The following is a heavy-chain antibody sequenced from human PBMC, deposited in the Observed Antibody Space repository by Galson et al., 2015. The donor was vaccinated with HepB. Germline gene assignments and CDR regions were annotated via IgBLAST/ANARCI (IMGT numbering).Heavy chain of an antibody. D-gene: IGHD1-1*01. CDR1: GFTFSSYT. CDR3: AREGTNWNDFGY. Sequence: SLRLSCAASGFTFSSYTMHWVRQAPGKGLEWVAVISYDGSNKYVDSVKGRFAISRDNSKNTLYLQMNSLRPEDTAVYYCAREGTNWNDFGYWGQGTLVTVSS. V-gene: IGHV3-30*09. J-gene: IGHJ4*02. CDR2: ISYDGSNK.